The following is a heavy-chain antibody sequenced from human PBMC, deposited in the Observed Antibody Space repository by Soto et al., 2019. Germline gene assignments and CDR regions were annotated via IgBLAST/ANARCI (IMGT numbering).Heavy chain of an antibody. CDR3: ARDSGHSSGWPLFDY. V-gene: IGHV3-48*01. CDR1: GFTFSSHS. J-gene: IGHJ4*02. CDR2: VSETGSSV. D-gene: IGHD6-19*01. Sequence: PGGSLRLSCVASGFTFSSHSMNWVRQAPGKGLEWVSYVSETGSSVFYADSVKGRFTISRDNGRNSLDLQMNSLRAEDTAVYYCARDSGHSSGWPLFDYWGQGALVTVSS.